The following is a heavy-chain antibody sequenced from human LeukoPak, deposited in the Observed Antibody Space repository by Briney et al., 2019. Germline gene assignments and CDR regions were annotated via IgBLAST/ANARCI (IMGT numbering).Heavy chain of an antibody. V-gene: IGHV4-34*01. Sequence: SETLSLTCAISGGSINNYYWSWIRQPPGKGLEWIGEINHSGSTNYNPSLKSRVTISVDTSKNQFSLKLSSVTAADTAVYYCARGSSGWYTEFNWFDPWGQGTLVTVSS. D-gene: IGHD6-19*01. CDR1: GGSINNYY. J-gene: IGHJ5*02. CDR3: ARGSSGWYTEFNWFDP. CDR2: INHSGST.